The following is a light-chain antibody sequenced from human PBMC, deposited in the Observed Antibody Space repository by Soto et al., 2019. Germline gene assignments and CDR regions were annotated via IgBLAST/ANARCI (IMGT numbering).Light chain of an antibody. V-gene: IGKV2-30*02. J-gene: IGKJ5*01. CDR3: MQGTHWPIT. CDR2: KVS. CDR1: QSLVHSDGIAY. Sequence: DIVMTQSPLSLPVTLGRPASISFRSSQSLVHSDGIAYFSWFQQRPGRSPRRLIYKVSNRDSGVPARFSGSGSGTDFALKISRVEAEDVGVYYCMQGTHWPITFGQGTRLAIK.